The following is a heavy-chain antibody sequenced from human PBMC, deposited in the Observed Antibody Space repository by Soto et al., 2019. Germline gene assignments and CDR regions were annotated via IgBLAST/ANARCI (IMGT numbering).Heavy chain of an antibody. D-gene: IGHD3-22*01. J-gene: IGHJ4*02. V-gene: IGHV5-51*01. CDR1: GFSFSNYW. CDR2: IYPGDSDT. CDR3: ASGGAYSYGSSDYSVGF. Sequence: GESLKISCKGSGFSFSNYWIGWVRQMPGKGLEWMGIIYPGDSDTRYSPSFQGQVTISVDKSVSTAYLQWSSLKASDTAMYYCASGGAYSYGSSDYSVGFWGQGSLVTVSS.